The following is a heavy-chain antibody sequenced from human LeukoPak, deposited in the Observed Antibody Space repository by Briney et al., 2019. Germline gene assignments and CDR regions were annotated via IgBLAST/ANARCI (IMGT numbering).Heavy chain of an antibody. CDR3: ARGHPHYYFDY. CDR2: IHTSAKT. J-gene: IGHJ4*02. Sequence: GGSLRLSCAASGFTVSSNYMTWVRQAPGKGLEWVSIIHTSAKTYYADSVKGRFTISRSNFKNTLYLQMDSLRGEDTAMYYCARGHPHYYFDYWGQGILVTVPS. V-gene: IGHV3-53*01. CDR1: GFTVSSNY.